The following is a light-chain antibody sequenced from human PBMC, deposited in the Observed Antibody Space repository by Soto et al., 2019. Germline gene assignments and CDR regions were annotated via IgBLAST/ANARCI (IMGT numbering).Light chain of an antibody. Sequence: QTVVTQPPSASASLGASVMLTCTLGGGRTDFVVAWHQFQPDKGPRFLLKLNPDGGHVKGDGIPDRFSGSSSGAERYLTISGLQSDDEAVYYCQSWGSAFRVFGGGTKLTVL. CDR3: QSWGSAFRV. CDR2: LNPDGGH. J-gene: IGLJ2*01. V-gene: IGLV4-69*01. CDR1: GGRTDFV.